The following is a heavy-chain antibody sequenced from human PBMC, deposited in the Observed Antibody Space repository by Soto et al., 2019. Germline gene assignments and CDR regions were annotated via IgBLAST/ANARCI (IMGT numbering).Heavy chain of an antibody. Sequence: QVQLQESGPGLVKPSQTLSLTCTVSGGSISSGNYYWSWIRQPPGKGLEWIGYIYYSGSTYYNPSLKSRVTISVDTSKNQFSLNLSSVTAADMAVYYCARAGITGTTDSFDYWGQGTLVTVSS. J-gene: IGHJ4*02. CDR1: GGSISSGNYY. V-gene: IGHV4-31*03. CDR2: IYYSGST. CDR3: ARAGITGTTDSFDY. D-gene: IGHD1-7*01.